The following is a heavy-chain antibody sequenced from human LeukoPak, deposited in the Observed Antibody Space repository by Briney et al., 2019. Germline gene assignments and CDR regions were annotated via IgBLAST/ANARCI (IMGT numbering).Heavy chain of an antibody. CDR3: VRHRAPIHGGTFDY. CDR1: GGSISSSSYY. D-gene: IGHD1-26*01. V-gene: IGHV4-39*01. CDR2: IYYSGST. J-gene: IGHJ4*02. Sequence: PSETLSLTCTVSGGSISSSSYYWGWIRQPPGKGLEWIGSIYYSGSTYYNPSLKSRVTISVDTSKNQFSLKLSSVTAADTAVYYCVRHRAPIHGGTFDYWGQGTLVTVSS.